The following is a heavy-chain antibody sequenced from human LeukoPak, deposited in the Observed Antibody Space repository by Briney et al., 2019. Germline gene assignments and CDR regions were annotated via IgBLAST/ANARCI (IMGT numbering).Heavy chain of an antibody. Sequence: AAVTVSFKASGYTFTVYYIHGVRQAPAQGQERMGWINPNSGGTNYPQKFQVRGTITRDTSISTAYMELSRLRSGDTAGYYCARPRIAVAGTEAGYWGGGALVSVSS. CDR2: INPNSGGT. V-gene: IGHV1-2*02. CDR1: GYTFTVYY. J-gene: IGHJ4*02. CDR3: ARPRIAVAGTEAGY. D-gene: IGHD6-19*01.